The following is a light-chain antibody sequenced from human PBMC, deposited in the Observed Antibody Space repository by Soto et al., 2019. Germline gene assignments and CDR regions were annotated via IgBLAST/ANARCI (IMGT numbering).Light chain of an antibody. CDR1: QSVSSSY. CDR2: GAS. V-gene: IGKV3-20*01. CDR3: QQYDTPPLT. Sequence: EIVLTQSPGTLSLSPGERATLSCRASQSVSSSYLAWYQQKPGQAPRLLIYGASSRATGIPDRFSGSGSGTDFTLTISTLEPEDFAVYYCQQYDTPPLTFGGGTKVEIK. J-gene: IGKJ4*01.